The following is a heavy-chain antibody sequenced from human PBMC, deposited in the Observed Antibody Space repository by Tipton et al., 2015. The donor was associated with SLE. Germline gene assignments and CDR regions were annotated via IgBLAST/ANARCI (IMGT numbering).Heavy chain of an antibody. CDR2: IWYDGSNK. D-gene: IGHD6-13*01. Sequence: SLRLSCAASGFTFSSYGMHWVRQAPGKGLEWVAVIWYDGSNKYYADSVKGRFTISRDNSKNTLYLQMNSLRAEDTAVYYCASSKGIAAAGWFDPWGQGTLVTVSS. V-gene: IGHV3-33*01. CDR3: ASSKGIAAAGWFDP. J-gene: IGHJ5*02. CDR1: GFTFSSYG.